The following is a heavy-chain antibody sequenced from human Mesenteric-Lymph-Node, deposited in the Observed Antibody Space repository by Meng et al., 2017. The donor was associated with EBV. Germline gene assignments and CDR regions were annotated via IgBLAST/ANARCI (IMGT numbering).Heavy chain of an antibody. Sequence: QVQSVKSGDELKKPGASVKVSCKSSGYTFSDYGIDWVRQAPGQGLEWMGRISGYNGDTNYAQKFQGRVTMTTDTSTSTAYMELTSLRSDDTAVYYCARYGSGSSQGDYWGQGTLVTVSS. CDR2: ISGYNGDT. CDR1: GYTFSDYG. V-gene: IGHV1-18*01. J-gene: IGHJ4*02. D-gene: IGHD3-10*01. CDR3: ARYGSGSSQGDY.